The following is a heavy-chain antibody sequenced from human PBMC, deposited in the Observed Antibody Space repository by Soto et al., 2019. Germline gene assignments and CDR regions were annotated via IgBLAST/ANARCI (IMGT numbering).Heavy chain of an antibody. CDR2: IYYSGST. J-gene: IGHJ4*02. CDR1: GGSISSYY. Sequence: QVQLQESGPGLVKPSETLSLTCTVSGGSISSYYWSWIRQPPGKGLEWIGYIYYSGSTNYNPSLKSRVTISVDTSKNQCSLELSSVTAADTAVYYWARGGHYYDILTGYYNGGFDYWGQGTLVTVSS. CDR3: ARGGHYYDILTGYYNGGFDY. V-gene: IGHV4-59*01. D-gene: IGHD3-9*01.